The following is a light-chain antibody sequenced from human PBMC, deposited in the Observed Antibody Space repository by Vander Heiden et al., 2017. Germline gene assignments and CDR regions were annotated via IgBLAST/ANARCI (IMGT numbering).Light chain of an antibody. CDR3: QQSYSTPLT. V-gene: IGKV1-39*01. CDR2: AAS. CDR1: QSISSY. Sequence: DIQMTQSPSSLSASVGDRVTITCRASQSISSYLNWYQQKPGKAPKLLIYAASSLQSGVPSRFSGSGSGTDFTLTISSLQPEDFATYYCQQSYSTPLTCGGRTKVEIK. J-gene: IGKJ4*01.